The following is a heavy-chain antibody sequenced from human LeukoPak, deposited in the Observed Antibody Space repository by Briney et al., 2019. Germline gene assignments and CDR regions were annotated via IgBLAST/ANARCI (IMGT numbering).Heavy chain of an antibody. V-gene: IGHV4-59*01. J-gene: IGHJ3*02. CDR3: ARDMNSDGYSSSWYEAFDI. Sequence: SETLSLTCTVSGGSISSYYWSWIRQPPGKGLEWIGYIYYSGGTNYNPSLKSRVTISVDTSKNQFSLKLSSVTAADTAVYYCARDMNSDGYSSSWYEAFDIWGQGTMVTVSS. D-gene: IGHD6-13*01. CDR1: GGSISSYY. CDR2: IYYSGGT.